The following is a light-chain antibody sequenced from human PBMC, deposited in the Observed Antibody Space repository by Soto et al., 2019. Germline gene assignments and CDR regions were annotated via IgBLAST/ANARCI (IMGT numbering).Light chain of an antibody. V-gene: IGKV3-20*01. CDR1: QSVSSSY. J-gene: IGKJ5*01. CDR2: DAS. Sequence: ESVLTQSPGTLFLSPGERATLSCRASQSVSSSYLAWYQQKPGQAPRLLIYDASSRATGIPDRFRGSGSGTDVTLSISRLEPEEVVLYYCQQYGRPFTFGHGTRLEIK. CDR3: QQYGRPFT.